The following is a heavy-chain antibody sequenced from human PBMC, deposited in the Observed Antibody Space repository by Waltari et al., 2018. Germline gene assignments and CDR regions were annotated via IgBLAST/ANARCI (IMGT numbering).Heavy chain of an antibody. CDR2: IIPIFGTA. CDR1: GGTFSSYA. CDR3: ARDPREVEGPYYYYYGMDV. Sequence: QVQLVQSGAEVKKPGSSVKVSCKASGGTFSSYAISWVRQAPGQGLEWMGRIIPIFGTANYAQKFQGRVTITADKSTSTAYMELSSLRSEDTAVYYCARDPREVEGPYYYYYGMDVWGQGTTVTVSS. J-gene: IGHJ6*02. V-gene: IGHV1-69*08. D-gene: IGHD2-2*01.